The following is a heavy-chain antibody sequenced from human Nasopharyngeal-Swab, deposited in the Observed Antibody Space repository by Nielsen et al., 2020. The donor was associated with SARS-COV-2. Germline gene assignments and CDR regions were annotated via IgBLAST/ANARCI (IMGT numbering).Heavy chain of an antibody. Sequence: ETLSLTCTVSGGSISSGGYFWTWVRQAPGKGLEWVAAISGSGDISGSGGSTYYADSVKGRFTISRDNSKNTLSLQMNSLRAEDTAVYYCAKDLRGPYFFWGQGTLVTVSS. CDR2: ISGSGDISGSGGST. J-gene: IGHJ4*02. CDR1: GGSISSGGYF. D-gene: IGHD2/OR15-2a*01. V-gene: IGHV3-23*01. CDR3: AKDLRGPYFF.